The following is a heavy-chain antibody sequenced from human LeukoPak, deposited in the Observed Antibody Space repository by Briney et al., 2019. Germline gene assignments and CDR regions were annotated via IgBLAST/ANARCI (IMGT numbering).Heavy chain of an antibody. J-gene: IGHJ4*02. D-gene: IGHD3-22*01. Sequence: GFLRLSCVLSGFTFTSAPMNWVRQAPGKGLEWVSTSGTDGDTYYADSVKGRFTISRDNSKNTVHLQMTSLRVEDTAVYYCATKIPGNYPYDYWGQGTLVIVSP. CDR3: ATKIPGNYPYDY. CDR2: SGTDGDT. V-gene: IGHV3-23*01. CDR1: GFTFTSAP.